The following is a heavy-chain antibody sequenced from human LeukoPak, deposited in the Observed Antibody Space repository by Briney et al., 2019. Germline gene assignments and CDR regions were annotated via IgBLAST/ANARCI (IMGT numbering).Heavy chain of an antibody. CDR3: ARGGGFWSGYYSYFDY. J-gene: IGHJ4*02. CDR1: GFTVSSNY. Sequence: PGGSLRLSCAASGFTVSSNYMSWVRQAPGKGLEWVSVIYSGGSTYYADSVKGRFTISRDNSKNTLYLQMNSLRAEGTAVYYCARGGGFWSGYYSYFDYWGQGTLVTVSS. D-gene: IGHD3-3*01. CDR2: IYSGGST. V-gene: IGHV3-53*01.